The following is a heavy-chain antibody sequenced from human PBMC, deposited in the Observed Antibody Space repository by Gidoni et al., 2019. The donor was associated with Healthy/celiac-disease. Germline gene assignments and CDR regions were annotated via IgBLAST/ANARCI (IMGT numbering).Heavy chain of an antibody. D-gene: IGHD1-26*01. CDR3: ARGADCGSYNWAYYFDY. V-gene: IGHV4-39*01. CDR2: IYYSGST. J-gene: IGHJ4*02. CDR1: GGSISSSSYY. Sequence: QLQLQESGPGLVKPSETLSLTCTVSGGSISSSSYYWGWIRQPPGKGLEWIGSIYYSGSTYYNPSLKSRVTISVDTSKNQFSLKLSSVTAADTAVYYCARGADCGSYNWAYYFDYWGQGTLVTVSS.